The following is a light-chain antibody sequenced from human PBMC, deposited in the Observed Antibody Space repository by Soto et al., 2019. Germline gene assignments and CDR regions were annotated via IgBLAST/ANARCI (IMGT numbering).Light chain of an antibody. J-gene: IGLJ1*01. V-gene: IGLV2-14*01. CDR2: EVS. Sequence: QSALTQPASVSGSPGQSITISCTGTSSDVGGYNYVSWYQQHPGKAPKLMIYEVSNRPSGIPDRFSGSKSGTSATLGITGLQTGDEADYYCGTWDSSLSAGYVFGTGTKVTVL. CDR3: GTWDSSLSAGYV. CDR1: SSDVGGYNY.